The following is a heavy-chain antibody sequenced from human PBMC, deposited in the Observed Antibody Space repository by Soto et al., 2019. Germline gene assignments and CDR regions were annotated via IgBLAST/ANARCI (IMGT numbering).Heavy chain of an antibody. V-gene: IGHV3-33*01. CDR2: VWSDGSSS. CDR1: GFSFSDYA. D-gene: IGHD6-13*01. J-gene: IGHJ6*02. CDR3: ARDRLLNGTSWYGIYYYYFGLDV. Sequence: QVHLVQSGGGVVQPGRSLRLSCAASGFSFSDYAMHWVRQAPGKGLEWVAVVWSDGSSSDDVDSVKGRFTISRDNYKKTLFLQMNSLRAEDTAVYYCARDRLLNGTSWYGIYYYYFGLDVWGQGTTVSVSS.